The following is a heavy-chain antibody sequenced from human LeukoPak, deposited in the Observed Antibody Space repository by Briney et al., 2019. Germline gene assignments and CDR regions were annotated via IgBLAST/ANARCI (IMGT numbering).Heavy chain of an antibody. D-gene: IGHD6-13*01. V-gene: IGHV4-38-2*02. CDR1: GYSISSGYY. CDR3: AIRYSSSWYSDAFDI. J-gene: IGHJ3*02. Sequence: SEPLSLTCTVSGYSISSGYYWGWLRQPPGKGLEWIGSIYQSGSTSWIYHSGSTSYNPSFKGRVTISGDTSKNQFSLRLTSVTAADTAIYYCAIRYSSSWYSDAFDIWGQGTMVTVSS. CDR2: IYQSGSTSWIYHSGST.